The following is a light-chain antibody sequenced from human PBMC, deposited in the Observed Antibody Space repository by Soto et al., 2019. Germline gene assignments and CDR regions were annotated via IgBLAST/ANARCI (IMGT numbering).Light chain of an antibody. Sequence: SAPPQPSSLSGSPGQSITIPCPGTSSDVGSYNLVSWYQQHPGKAPKLMIYEVSKRPSGVSNRFSGSKSGNTASLTISGLQAEDEADYYCCSYAGSSTFVVFGTGTKVTVL. CDR2: EVS. CDR3: CSYAGSSTFVV. CDR1: SSDVGSYNL. V-gene: IGLV2-23*02. J-gene: IGLJ1*01.